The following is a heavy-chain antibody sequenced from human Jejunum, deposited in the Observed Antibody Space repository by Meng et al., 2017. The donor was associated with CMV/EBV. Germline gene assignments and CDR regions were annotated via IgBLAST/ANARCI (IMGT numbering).Heavy chain of an antibody. D-gene: IGHD3-9*01. V-gene: IGHV3-48*03. Sequence: CAASGFTLSSSEMIWVRQAPGKGLEWVSYITGDGNTIYYADSVKGRFTISRDNAKSALYLQMNSLRADDTALYYCARLHLVAFYSWGQGTLVTVSS. CDR2: ITGDGNTI. CDR1: GFTLSSSE. J-gene: IGHJ4*02. CDR3: ARLHLVAFYS.